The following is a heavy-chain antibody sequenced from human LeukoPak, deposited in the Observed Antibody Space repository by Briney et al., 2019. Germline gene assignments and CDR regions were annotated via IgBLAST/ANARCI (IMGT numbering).Heavy chain of an antibody. CDR1: GYNFTGYY. V-gene: IGHV1-2*02. CDR3: GRYPAHYDSSGYLFYY. J-gene: IGHJ4*02. D-gene: IGHD3-22*01. Sequence: ASVTVSCKASGYNFTGYYMHWVRQAPGQGLERMGWINPNSGGTNYAQKFEGRVTMTRGTYISTAYKEQSRLRTDDKAVYYYGRYPAHYDSSGYLFYYWGQETLVTVFS. CDR2: INPNSGGT.